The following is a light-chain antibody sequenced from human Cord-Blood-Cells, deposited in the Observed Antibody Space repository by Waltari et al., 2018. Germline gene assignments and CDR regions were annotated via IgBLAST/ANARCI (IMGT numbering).Light chain of an antibody. V-gene: IGLV2-23*01. CDR1: SSDVGSYNL. CDR3: CSYAGSSTWV. J-gene: IGLJ3*02. CDR2: EGS. Sequence: QPALTQPAPVSGSPGQSITIPCPGTSSDVGSYNLVPWYQKHPGKAPKPMIYEGSKRPSGVSNRFSGSKSGNTASLTISGLQAEDEADYYCCSYAGSSTWVFGGGTKLTVL.